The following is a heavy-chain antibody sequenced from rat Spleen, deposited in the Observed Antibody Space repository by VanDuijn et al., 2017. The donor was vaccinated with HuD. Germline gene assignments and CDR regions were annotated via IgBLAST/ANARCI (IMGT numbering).Heavy chain of an antibody. Sequence: EVQLVESDGDLVQPGRSLKLSCAASGFTLSDHFMAWVRQTPTKRLEWVATISYDGSRTYYRDSVRGRFTISRDNAKNTQYLQMDSLRSEDTATYYCARTGLWVFDYWGQGVMVTVSS. CDR2: ISYDGSRT. D-gene: IGHD1-7*01. CDR1: GFTLSDHF. CDR3: ARTGLWVFDY. J-gene: IGHJ2*01. V-gene: IGHV5-29*01.